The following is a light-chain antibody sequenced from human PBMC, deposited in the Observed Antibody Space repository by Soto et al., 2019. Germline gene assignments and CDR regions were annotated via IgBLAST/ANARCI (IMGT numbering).Light chain of an antibody. CDR3: MQGAHWPYT. CDR1: QSLVYVNGDTY. V-gene: IGKV2-30*01. CDR2: KVS. J-gene: IGKJ2*01. Sequence: DVVMTQSPLSLPVTLGQPASISCRSSQSLVYVNGDTYLGWFQHRPGQAPRRLIYKVSNRDSGVQDRFSGSGSGPDFTLKISRVEAEDVGVYYCMQGAHWPYTFGQGTKLEIK.